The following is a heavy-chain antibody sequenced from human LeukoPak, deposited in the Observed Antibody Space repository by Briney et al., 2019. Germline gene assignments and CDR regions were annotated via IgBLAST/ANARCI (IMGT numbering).Heavy chain of an antibody. Sequence: GGSLRLSCAVSGITLSNYGMSWVRQAPGKGLQWVAGISDTGGTIAYADSVSGRFTLSRDNAKNTLYLQMNSLRAEDTAVYFCAKRGVVIRVILVGFHKQAYYFDSWGHGALVTVSS. V-gene: IGHV3-23*01. CDR2: ISDTGGTI. CDR3: AKRGVVIRVILVGFHKQAYYFDS. J-gene: IGHJ4*03. D-gene: IGHD3-22*01. CDR1: GITLSNYG.